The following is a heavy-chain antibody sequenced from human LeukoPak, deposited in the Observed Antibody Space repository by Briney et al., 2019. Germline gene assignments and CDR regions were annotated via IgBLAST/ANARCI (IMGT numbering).Heavy chain of an antibody. Sequence: SETLSLTCTVSGGSISSSSYYWGWIRQPPGKGLEWIGSIYYSGSTYYNPSLKSRVTISVDTSKNQFSLKLSSVTAADTAVYYCATLGTSGLDYWGQGALVTVSS. CDR3: ATLGTSGLDY. D-gene: IGHD2-2*01. CDR2: IYYSGST. V-gene: IGHV4-39*07. J-gene: IGHJ4*02. CDR1: GGSISSSSYY.